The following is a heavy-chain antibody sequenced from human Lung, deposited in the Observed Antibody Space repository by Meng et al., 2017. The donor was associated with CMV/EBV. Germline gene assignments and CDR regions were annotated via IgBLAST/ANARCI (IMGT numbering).Heavy chain of an antibody. Sequence: VQLVQSGADVKKPGASVKVSCKASGYTFTSYGITWVRQAPGQGLEWVGWISAENGNTNYAQKFQGRVTLTTDTSTKTAYMDLRGLRSDDSAVYYCARAGAAVTTHFDFWGRGTLVTVSS. J-gene: IGHJ4*02. D-gene: IGHD4-17*01. CDR1: GYTFTSYG. CDR2: ISAENGNT. CDR3: ARAGAAVTTHFDF. V-gene: IGHV1-18*01.